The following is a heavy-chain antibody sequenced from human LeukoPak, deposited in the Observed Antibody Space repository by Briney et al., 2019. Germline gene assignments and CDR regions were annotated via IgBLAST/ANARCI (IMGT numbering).Heavy chain of an antibody. V-gene: IGHV4-59*02. CDR1: GGSVSSYY. CDR2: IHNSGRT. D-gene: IGHD3-10*01. CDR3: ARGLGVITMVRGVIIEPPTY. Sequence: SETLSLTCSVSGGSVSSYYWSWIRQSPGKGLEWIGYIHNSGRTNYNPSLKSRVTISVDTSKNQFSLKLSSVTAADTAVYYCARGLGVITMVRGVIIEPPTYWGQGTLVTVSS. J-gene: IGHJ4*02.